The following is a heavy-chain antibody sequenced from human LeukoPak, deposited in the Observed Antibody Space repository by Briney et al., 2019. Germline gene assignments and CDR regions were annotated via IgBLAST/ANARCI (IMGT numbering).Heavy chain of an antibody. CDR2: ISSSGGRT. CDR3: AESPMTRVTTGGFDL. V-gene: IGHV3-23*01. D-gene: IGHD4-17*01. Sequence: GGSLRLSCAASGFTFNSYAMSSVRQPQGTGLERVSSISSSGGRTYYVDSVKGRFTISRDNSKNTLYLQMNSLRAEDTAVYYCAESPMTRVTTGGFDLWGQGTLVTVSS. J-gene: IGHJ4*02. CDR1: GFTFNSYA.